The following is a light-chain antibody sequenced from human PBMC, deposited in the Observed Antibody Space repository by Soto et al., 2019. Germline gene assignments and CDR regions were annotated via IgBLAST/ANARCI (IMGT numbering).Light chain of an antibody. J-gene: IGLJ1*01. CDR1: SPDVDAYDF. CDR2: EVS. CDR3: CSFAGSFYV. Sequence: QSALTQPRSVSGSPGQSVAISCTGTSPDVDAYDFVSWYQHHPGKAPKLIISEVSKRPSGVSHRFSGSKSGNTASLAISGLQAEDEADYFCCSFAGSFYVFGTGTKLTVL. V-gene: IGLV2-11*01.